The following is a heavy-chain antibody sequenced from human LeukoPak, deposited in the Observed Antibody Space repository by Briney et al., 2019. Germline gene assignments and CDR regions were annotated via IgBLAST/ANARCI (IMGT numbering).Heavy chain of an antibody. D-gene: IGHD5-12*01. CDR1: GFTVSSNY. CDR2: IYTGGTI. Sequence: PGGSLRLSCAASGFTVSSNYMSWVRQAPGKGLEWVSIIYTGGTIYYADSVKGRFTISRDNSKNTLYLQMNSLRAEDTAVYYCARVGATIDRYYFDYWGQGTLVTVSS. J-gene: IGHJ4*02. CDR3: ARVGATIDRYYFDY. V-gene: IGHV3-53*01.